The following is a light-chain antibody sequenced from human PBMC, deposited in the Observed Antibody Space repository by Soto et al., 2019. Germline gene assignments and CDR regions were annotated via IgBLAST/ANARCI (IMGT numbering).Light chain of an antibody. CDR3: SSYTTSNTRQIV. J-gene: IGLJ1*01. Sequence: QSALTQPASVSGSPGQSITISCTGTSSDVGGYNYVSWYQHPPGKAPKLIIYDVTNRPSGVSNPFSGSKSGNTASLTISGLQPEDEADYYCSSYTTSNTRQIVFGTGTKLTVL. CDR1: SSDVGGYNY. V-gene: IGLV2-14*03. CDR2: DVT.